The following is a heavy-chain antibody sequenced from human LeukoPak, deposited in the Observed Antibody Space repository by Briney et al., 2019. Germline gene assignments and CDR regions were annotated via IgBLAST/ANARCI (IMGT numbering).Heavy chain of an antibody. CDR2: ISGSGGT. CDR1: GFSFSNYL. V-gene: IGHV3-23*01. CDR3: AKDLPRSKSFDH. Sequence: GGSLRLSCAVSGFSFSNYLMSWVRHAPGKGLEWVSAISGSGGTYYADSVKGRFTISRDNSKNTLYLQMSSLRGEDTAVYYCAKDLPRSKSFDHWGQGTLVTVSS. J-gene: IGHJ4*02.